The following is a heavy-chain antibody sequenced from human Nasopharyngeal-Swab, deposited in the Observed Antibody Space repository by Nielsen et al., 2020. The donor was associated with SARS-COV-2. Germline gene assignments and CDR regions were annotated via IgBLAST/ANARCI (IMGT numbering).Heavy chain of an antibody. D-gene: IGHD1-26*01. V-gene: IGHV1-18*01. Sequence: ASVKVSCKASGFTFFSYGISWVRQAPGQGLEWMGWISAYNGNTNYAQKLQGRVTMTTDTSTSTAYMELRSLRSDDTAVYYCARDPSTLRGSNWFDYWGQGTLVTVSS. CDR1: GFTFFSYG. J-gene: IGHJ4*02. CDR3: ARDPSTLRGSNWFDY. CDR2: ISAYNGNT.